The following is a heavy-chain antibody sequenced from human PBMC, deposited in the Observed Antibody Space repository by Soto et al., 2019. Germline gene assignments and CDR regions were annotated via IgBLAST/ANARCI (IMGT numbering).Heavy chain of an antibody. Sequence: EVQLVESGGGLVQPGRSLRLSCGASGFTFDEYGMHWVRQAPGKGLEWVSGISWNSGTIGYADSVKGRFTISRDNAKNSLYLQMSSLRAEDTALYYCAKSTCGTANGMDVWGQGTTVTVSS. CDR1: GFTFDEYG. CDR2: ISWNSGTI. CDR3: AKSTCGTANGMDV. V-gene: IGHV3-9*01. J-gene: IGHJ6*02. D-gene: IGHD2-21*02.